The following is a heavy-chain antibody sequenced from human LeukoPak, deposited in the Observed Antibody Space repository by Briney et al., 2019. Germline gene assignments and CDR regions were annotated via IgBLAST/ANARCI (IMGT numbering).Heavy chain of an antibody. CDR3: ARAKRLPLDY. CDR1: GYTFTVYY. CDR2: IDPNSVVT. J-gene: IGHJ4*02. V-gene: IGHV1-2*02. Sequence: ASVKVSCKASGYTFTVYYIHWVPPAPGQGLEWLGWIDPNSVVTNYAQKLQGRVAITRDTSISTAYMDLSRLRSDDSAVYYCARAKRLPLDYWGQGTLVTVSS. D-gene: IGHD1-1*01.